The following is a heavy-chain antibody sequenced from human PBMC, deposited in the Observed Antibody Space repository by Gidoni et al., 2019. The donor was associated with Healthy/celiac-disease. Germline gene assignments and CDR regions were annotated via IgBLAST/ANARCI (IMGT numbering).Heavy chain of an antibody. V-gene: IGHV4-31*03. CDR2: IYYSGST. J-gene: IGHJ6*02. Sequence: QVQLQESGPGLVKPSQTLSPTCTVSGGSISSGGYYWSWIRQHPGKGLEWIGYIYYSGSTYYNPSLKSRVTISVDTSKNQFSLKLSSVTAADTAVYYCARASDYYYYGMDVWGQGTTVTVSS. CDR1: GGSISSGGYY. CDR3: ARASDYYYYGMDV.